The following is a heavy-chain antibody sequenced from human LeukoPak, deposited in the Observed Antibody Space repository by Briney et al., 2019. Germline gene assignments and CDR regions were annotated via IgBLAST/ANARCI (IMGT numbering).Heavy chain of an antibody. CDR2: ISSSSSTI. CDR1: GSTFSGHG. D-gene: IGHD2-15*01. V-gene: IGHV3-48*01. J-gene: IGHJ4*02. CDR3: ARDFLLGYCSGGSCPN. Sequence: GGSLRLSCAASGSTFSGHGMNWVRQAPGKGLEWVSYISSSSSTIYYADSVKGRFTISRDNAKNSLYLQMNSLRAEDTAVYYCARDFLLGYCSGGSCPNWGQGTLVTVSS.